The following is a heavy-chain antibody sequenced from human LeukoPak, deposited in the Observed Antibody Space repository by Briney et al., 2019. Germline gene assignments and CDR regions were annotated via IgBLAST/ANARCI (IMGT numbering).Heavy chain of an antibody. CDR1: GFTVSSDW. CDR3: ARSAGTTFDY. J-gene: IGHJ4*02. D-gene: IGHD1-7*01. CDR2: INGDGSST. V-gene: IGHV3-74*01. Sequence: PGGSLRLSCAAAGFTVSSDWMHGVRQAPGEWLVWVSRINGDGSSTGYADSVKGRFTISRDNAKNALYLQMNSLSAEDTAVYYCARSAGTTFDYWGQGPLVTVSS.